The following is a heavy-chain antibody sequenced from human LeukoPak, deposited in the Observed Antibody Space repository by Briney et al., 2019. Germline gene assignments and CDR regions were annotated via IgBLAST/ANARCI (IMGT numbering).Heavy chain of an antibody. J-gene: IGHJ4*02. D-gene: IGHD3-22*01. CDR2: INPNSGGT. CDR1: GYTFTVDY. Sequence: AASVKVSCKSSGYTFTVDYMHWVRQAPGQGLEWMGWINPNSGGTNYAQKFQGRVTMTRDTSISTAYMELSRLRSDDTAVYYCARSYDSSGSNPRYWGQGTLVTVSS. V-gene: IGHV1-2*02. CDR3: ARSYDSSGSNPRY.